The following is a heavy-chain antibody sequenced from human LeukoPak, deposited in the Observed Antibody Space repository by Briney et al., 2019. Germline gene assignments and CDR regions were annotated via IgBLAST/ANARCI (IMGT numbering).Heavy chain of an antibody. CDR2: INTNTGNP. V-gene: IGHV7-4-1*02. D-gene: IGHD1-1*01. CDR3: ARDTGLWTALYYFDY. CDR1: GYTFTSYA. J-gene: IGHJ4*02. Sequence: ASVKVSCKASGYTFTSYAMNWVRQAPGQGLEWMGWINTNTGNPTYAQGFTGRFVFSLDTSVSTAYLQISSLKAENTAVYYCARDTGLWTALYYFDYWGQGTLVTVSS.